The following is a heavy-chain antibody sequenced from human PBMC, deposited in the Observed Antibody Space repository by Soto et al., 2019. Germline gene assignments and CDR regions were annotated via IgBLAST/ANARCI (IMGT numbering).Heavy chain of an antibody. Sequence: QVPLVQSGAEVKKPGSAVKVSCKASGGTFGSYAITWVRRAPGQGLEWVGGIIPILNSPAYAQKFRARVVITADEITNTAYMELNSLRIDDTAVYYCAREAPYCTSATCPKFYDMDVWGQGTTVTVAS. CDR3: AREAPYCTSATCPKFYDMDV. J-gene: IGHJ6*02. CDR2: IIPILNSP. V-gene: IGHV1-69*01. D-gene: IGHD2-2*01. CDR1: GGTFGSYA.